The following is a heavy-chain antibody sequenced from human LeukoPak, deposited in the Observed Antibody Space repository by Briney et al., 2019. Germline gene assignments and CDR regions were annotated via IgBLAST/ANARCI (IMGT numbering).Heavy chain of an antibody. J-gene: IGHJ4*02. D-gene: IGHD3-16*01. V-gene: IGHV3-21*01. CDR1: GFTFRGYS. CDR3: GRLVRRRGRYYFPY. CDR2: ISSVSTYI. Sequence: KPGGSLTLSCAPSGFTFRGYSMNWVRQAPGKGLEWVSSISSVSTYIYYADSLKGRFTISRDNAKNSLYLQMDSLRVEDTAVYYCGRLVRRRGRYYFPYWARGTLVSVSS.